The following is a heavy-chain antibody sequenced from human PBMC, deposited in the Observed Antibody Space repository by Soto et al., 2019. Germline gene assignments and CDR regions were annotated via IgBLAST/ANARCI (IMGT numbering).Heavy chain of an antibody. J-gene: IGHJ4*02. CDR3: ARESEDLTSNFDY. V-gene: IGHV3-21*06. CDR2: ISSTTHYI. CDR1: GFTFTRYS. Sequence: EVQLVESGGGLVKPGGSLRLPCAASGFTFTRYSMNWVRQAPGKGLEWVSSISSTTHYIYYADSMRGRFTISRDNPKNAVYLEMNSLRAEDTAVYYCARESEDLTSNFDYWGQGTLVTVSS.